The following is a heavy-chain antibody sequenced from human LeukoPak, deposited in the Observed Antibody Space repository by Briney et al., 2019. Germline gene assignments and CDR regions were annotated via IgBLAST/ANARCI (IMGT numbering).Heavy chain of an antibody. D-gene: IGHD3-10*01. CDR2: IYHSGST. V-gene: IGHV4-4*02. J-gene: IGHJ4*02. CDR1: GGSISSSNW. CDR3: ARSKAGGSGSGRPFDY. Sequence: SETLSLTCAVSGGSISSSNWWSWVRQPPGKGLEWIGEIYHSGSTNYNPSLKSRVTISVDKSKNQFSLKLSSVTAADTAVYYCARSKAGGSGSGRPFDYWGQGTLVTVSS.